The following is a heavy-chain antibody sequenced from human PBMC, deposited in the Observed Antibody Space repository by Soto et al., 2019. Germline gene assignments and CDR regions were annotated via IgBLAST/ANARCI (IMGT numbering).Heavy chain of an antibody. V-gene: IGHV3-74*01. J-gene: IGHJ4*02. CDR2: LNSDGSST. CDR3: ASAPGNPPRY. Sequence: PGGSLLLSRPSSGGTCGSYGMHWVRHAPGKGLVWVSRLNSDGSSTSDAESVKGRFTISRANAKNTRYLQMNSLRAEDTAVYYCASAPGNPPRYWRKGTLVTVSS. CDR1: GGTCGSYG.